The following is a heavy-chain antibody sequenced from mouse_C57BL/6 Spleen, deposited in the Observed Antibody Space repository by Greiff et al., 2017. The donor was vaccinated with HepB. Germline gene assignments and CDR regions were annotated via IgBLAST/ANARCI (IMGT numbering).Heavy chain of an antibody. V-gene: IGHV7-3*01. J-gene: IGHJ4*01. CDR1: GFTFTDYY. CDR2: IRNKANGYTT. CDR3: ARDETGTGKAMDY. D-gene: IGHD4-1*01. Sequence: EVQLQESGGGLVQPGGSLSLSCAASGFTFTDYYMSWVRQPPGKALEWLGFIRNKANGYTTEYSASVKGRFTISRDNSQSILYLQMNALRAEDSATYYCARDETGTGKAMDYWGQGTSVTVSS.